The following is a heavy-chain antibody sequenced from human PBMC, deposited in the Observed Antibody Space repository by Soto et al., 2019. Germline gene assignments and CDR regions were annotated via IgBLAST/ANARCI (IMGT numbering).Heavy chain of an antibody. CDR2: IYYSGST. D-gene: IGHD6-13*01. Sequence: SETLSLTCTVSGGSISSSSYYWGWIRQPPGKGLEWIGSIYYSGSTYYNPSLKSRVTISVDTSKNQFSLKLSSVTAADTAVYYCARRSSSSWYVPGWFDPWGQGTLVTVSS. J-gene: IGHJ5*02. CDR3: ARRSSSSWYVPGWFDP. CDR1: GGSISSSSYY. V-gene: IGHV4-39*01.